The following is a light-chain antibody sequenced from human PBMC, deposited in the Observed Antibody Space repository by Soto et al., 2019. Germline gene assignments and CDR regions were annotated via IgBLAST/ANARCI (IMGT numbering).Light chain of an antibody. J-gene: IGKJ5*01. CDR2: DAY. Sequence: DIQMTQSPSSLSASVGDRVTTTCQASQDITNYLNWYQQKPGRAPRLLLYDAYSLETGVPSRFSGSGSGTDFTLTISSLQPEDVATYYCQHYDHLPITFGQGTRLEIK. CDR1: QDITNY. V-gene: IGKV1-33*01. CDR3: QHYDHLPIT.